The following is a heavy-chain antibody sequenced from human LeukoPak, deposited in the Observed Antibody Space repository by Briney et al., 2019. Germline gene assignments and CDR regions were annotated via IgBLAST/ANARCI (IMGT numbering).Heavy chain of an antibody. Sequence: ASVKVSCKASGYTFNNYGISWVRQAPGQGLEWMGWISAYNGKTNYVQKLQGRVTKTTDTSTSTAYMELRSLRSDDTAVYYCARRSHFKTVRGDDAFDIWGQGTMVIVSS. CDR2: ISAYNGKT. CDR3: ARRSHFKTVRGDDAFDI. J-gene: IGHJ3*02. CDR1: GYTFNNYG. V-gene: IGHV1-18*01. D-gene: IGHD3-10*01.